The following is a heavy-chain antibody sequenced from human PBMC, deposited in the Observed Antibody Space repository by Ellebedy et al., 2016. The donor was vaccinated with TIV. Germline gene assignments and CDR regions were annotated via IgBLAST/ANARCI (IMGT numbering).Heavy chain of an antibody. Sequence: SETLSLXXSVSGGSITSGDYYWSWIRQPPGKGLEWLGYIYYSGTTYYNTSLKSRITISVDTSKNQFSLRLSSVTAADTAVYFCARGTDFWSDSSYFDYWGQGILVTISS. CDR2: IYYSGTT. CDR1: GGSITSGDYY. CDR3: ARGTDFWSDSSYFDY. J-gene: IGHJ4*02. V-gene: IGHV4-30-4*01. D-gene: IGHD3-3*01.